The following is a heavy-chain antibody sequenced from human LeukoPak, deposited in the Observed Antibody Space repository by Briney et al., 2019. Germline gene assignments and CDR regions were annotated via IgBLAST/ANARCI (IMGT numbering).Heavy chain of an antibody. V-gene: IGHV1-8*01. CDR1: GYTFTSYD. CDR2: MHPNSGNT. D-gene: IGHD1-26*01. CDR3: VSGSYPYYFDY. J-gene: IGHJ4*02. Sequence: ASVKVSCKASGYTFTSYDINWVRQATGQGLEWMGWMHPNSGNTGYAQNFQGRVTMTRNTSISTAYMELSSLRSEDTAVYYCVSGSYPYYFDYWGQGTLVTVSS.